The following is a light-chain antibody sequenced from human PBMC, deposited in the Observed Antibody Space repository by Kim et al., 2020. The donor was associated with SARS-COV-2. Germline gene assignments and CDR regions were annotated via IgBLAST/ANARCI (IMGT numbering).Light chain of an antibody. J-gene: IGLJ2*01. V-gene: IGLV3-21*04. CDR2: YDD. CDR3: QVWDSSSDHP. Sequence: VAPGKTARITCGGNNIESRTVHWYQQKPGQAPVLVIYYDDDRPTGIPERFSGSTSGNTATLTISRVEAGGEADYYCQVWDSSSDHPFGGGTQLTVL. CDR1: NIESRT.